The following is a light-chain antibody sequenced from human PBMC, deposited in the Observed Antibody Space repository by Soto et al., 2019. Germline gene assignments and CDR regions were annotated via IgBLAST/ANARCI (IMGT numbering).Light chain of an antibody. Sequence: DIHMTQSPSSLSASVGARVTITCRASQSISSYLNWYQQRPGKAPKLLIYAASSLQSGVPSRFSGSGSGTGFTLTISSLQPEDFATYYCQQSYSTLITFGQGTRLEIK. V-gene: IGKV1-39*01. CDR2: AAS. CDR3: QQSYSTLIT. CDR1: QSISSY. J-gene: IGKJ5*01.